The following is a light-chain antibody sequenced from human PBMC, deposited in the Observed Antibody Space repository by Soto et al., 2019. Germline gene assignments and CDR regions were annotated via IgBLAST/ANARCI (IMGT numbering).Light chain of an antibody. CDR1: RGISNY. Sequence: DTQMTQSPSSLSASVGDRVTITCRASRGISNYLAWYQQKPGKVPQLVIYAASTLQSGVPSRFSGGGSGTDFTLTISSPQPEDVATYYCQNYDTAPWTFGQGTKVEIK. J-gene: IGKJ1*01. CDR2: AAS. V-gene: IGKV1-27*01. CDR3: QNYDTAPWT.